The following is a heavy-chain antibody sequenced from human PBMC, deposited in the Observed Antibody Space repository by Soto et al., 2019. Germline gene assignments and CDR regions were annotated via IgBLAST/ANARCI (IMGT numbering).Heavy chain of an antibody. D-gene: IGHD2-2*01. J-gene: IGHJ6*02. Sequence: PGRSLRLSCAASGFTCSDHSISWARHAPGKGLEWVGRTRNKANSYTTEYAASVKGRFTISRDDSKNSLYLQMNSLKTEDTAVYYCARGGYCSSASCPSDYYGMDVCGQGPTVTVSS. CDR3: ARGGYCSSASCPSDYYGMDV. CDR1: GFTCSDHS. V-gene: IGHV3-72*01. CDR2: TRNKANSYTT.